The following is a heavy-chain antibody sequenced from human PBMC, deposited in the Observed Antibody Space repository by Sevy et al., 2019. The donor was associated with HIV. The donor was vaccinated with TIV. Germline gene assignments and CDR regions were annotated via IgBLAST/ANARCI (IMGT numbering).Heavy chain of an antibody. Sequence: SETLSLTCTVSGYSISSGYYWGWIRQPPGKGLEWIGSIYHSGSTYYNPSLKSRVTISLDTSKNQFSLKLSSVTAADTAVYYYARVYERDFWGGYQYYYFDYWGQGTLVTVSS. D-gene: IGHD3-3*01. CDR1: GYSISSGYY. CDR2: IYHSGST. CDR3: ARVYERDFWGGYQYYYFDY. V-gene: IGHV4-38-2*02. J-gene: IGHJ4*02.